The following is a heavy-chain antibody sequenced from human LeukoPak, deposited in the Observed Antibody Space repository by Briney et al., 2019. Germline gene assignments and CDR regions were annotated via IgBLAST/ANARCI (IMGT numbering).Heavy chain of an antibody. CDR2: MSGSGGYT. CDR1: GFTFSTYA. D-gene: IGHD5-12*01. CDR3: AKAPYDNYYYYMGV. V-gene: IGHV3-23*01. Sequence: GGSLRLSCAASGFTFSTYAMIWLRQAPGKGLEWVSAMSGSGGYTYYADSVKGRFTISRDNSKNMLYLQMDSLRAEDTAVYYCAKAPYDNYYYYMGVWGKGTTVTVSS. J-gene: IGHJ6*03.